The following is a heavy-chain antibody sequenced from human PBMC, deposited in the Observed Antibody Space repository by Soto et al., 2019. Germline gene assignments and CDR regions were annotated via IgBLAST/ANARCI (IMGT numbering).Heavy chain of an antibody. CDR2: IIPIFGTA. CDR3: AAGTRGYYYYYYGMDV. V-gene: IGHV1-69*05. J-gene: IGHJ6*02. CDR1: GGTFRNYP. Sequence: ASVKVSCKASGGTFRNYPINWVRQAPGQGLEWMGGIIPIFGTANYAQKFQERVTITRDMSTSTAYMELSSLRSEDTAVYYCAAGTRGYYYYYYGMDVWGQGTTVTVSS. D-gene: IGHD3-10*01.